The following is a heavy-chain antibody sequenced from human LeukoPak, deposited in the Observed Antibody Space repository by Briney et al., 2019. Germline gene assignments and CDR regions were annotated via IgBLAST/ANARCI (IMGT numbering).Heavy chain of an antibody. V-gene: IGHV5-51*01. Sequence: GESLKISCKGSGYSFPGYWIAWVRQMPGKGLEWMGIIYPDDSNIRYSPSLQGQVTISADKSITTAYLHWSSLKASDTAMYYCARSYERGYGFGIWGQGTMVTVSS. CDR2: IYPDDSNI. J-gene: IGHJ3*02. D-gene: IGHD5-12*01. CDR1: GYSFPGYW. CDR3: ARSYERGYGFGI.